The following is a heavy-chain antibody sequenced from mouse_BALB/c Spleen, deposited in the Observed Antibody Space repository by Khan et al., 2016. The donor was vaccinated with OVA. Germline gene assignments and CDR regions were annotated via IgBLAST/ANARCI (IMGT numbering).Heavy chain of an antibody. J-gene: IGHJ2*01. CDR3: VYYDGYCFDY. CDR2: IDYSGNT. V-gene: IGHV3-8*02. D-gene: IGHD1-2*01. Sequence: EVELVESGPSLVKPSQTLSLTCSVTGDSITSGYWNWIRKFPGNKFEYMGYIDYSGNTYYNPSLESRISITRDTSKNHYYLHLNSVATEDTATYYCVYYDGYCFDYWGQGTTLTVSS. CDR1: GDSITSGY.